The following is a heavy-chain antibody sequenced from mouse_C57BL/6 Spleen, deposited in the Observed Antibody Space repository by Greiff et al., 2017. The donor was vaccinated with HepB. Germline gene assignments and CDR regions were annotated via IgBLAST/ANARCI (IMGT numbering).Heavy chain of an antibody. CDR1: GFTFSSYA. CDR2: ISSGGDYI. Sequence: EVKLVESGEGLVKPGGSLKLSCAASGFTFSSYAMSWVRQTPEKRLEWVAYISSGGDYIYYADTVKGRFTISRDNARNTLYLQMSSLKSEDTAMYYCTRDEKTGTRAMDYWGQGTSVTVSS. J-gene: IGHJ4*01. V-gene: IGHV5-9-1*02. D-gene: IGHD4-1*01. CDR3: TRDEKTGTRAMDY.